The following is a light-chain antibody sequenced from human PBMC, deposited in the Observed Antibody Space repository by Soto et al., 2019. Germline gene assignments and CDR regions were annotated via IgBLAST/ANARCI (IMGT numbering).Light chain of an antibody. CDR1: QGIRNI. J-gene: IGKJ3*01. CDR3: LVASSHPHR. V-gene: IGKV1-6*01. CDR2: AAS. Sequence: IQMTLTPYSLSASVGDRVTITCRASQGIRNILGWYQQKPGKAPKLLIYAASSLQSGIPSRVSGSGSGTDFTLTIICLQAEDVTPYYSLVASSHPHRFAHGAILAIK.